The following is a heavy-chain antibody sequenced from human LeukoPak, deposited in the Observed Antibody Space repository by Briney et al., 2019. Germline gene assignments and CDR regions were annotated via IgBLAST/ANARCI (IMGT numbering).Heavy chain of an antibody. CDR3: AREPQIIAAAGKVDY. J-gene: IGHJ4*02. V-gene: IGHV3-11*04. D-gene: IGHD6-13*01. Sequence: GGSLRLSCAASGFTFSDYYMSWIRQAPGKGLEWVSYISSSGSTIYYADSVKGRFSISRDNAKNSLYLQMNSLRAEDTAVYYCAREPQIIAAAGKVDYWGQGTLVTVSS. CDR2: ISSSGSTI. CDR1: GFTFSDYY.